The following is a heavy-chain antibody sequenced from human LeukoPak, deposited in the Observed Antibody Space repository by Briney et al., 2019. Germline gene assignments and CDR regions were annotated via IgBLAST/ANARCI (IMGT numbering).Heavy chain of an antibody. CDR2: INPGGGST. J-gene: IGHJ4*02. Sequence: ASVKVSCKASGYTFTSYYMHWVRQAPGQGLEWMGIINPGGGSTSYAQKFQGRVTMTRDTSTSTVYMELSSLRSEDTAVYYCARELRGYSYGQSFDYWGQGTLVTVSS. V-gene: IGHV1-46*03. D-gene: IGHD5-18*01. CDR3: ARELRGYSYGQSFDY. CDR1: GYTFTSYY.